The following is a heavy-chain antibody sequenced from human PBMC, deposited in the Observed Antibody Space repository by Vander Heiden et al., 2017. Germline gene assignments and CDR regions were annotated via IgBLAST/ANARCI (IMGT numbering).Heavy chain of an antibody. Sequence: QAQLQESGPGLVKPSETLSLTCAVSGGSISSYYWTCIRQPGGEGLEWIGQIHTSGSTNYNPSLRSRVTMSVDTSTNQVSLKLSSVTAADTAVYYCARRDSSSGWSFDYWGQGTLVTVSS. J-gene: IGHJ4*02. CDR1: GGSISSYY. D-gene: IGHD6-19*01. CDR3: ARRDSSSGWSFDY. V-gene: IGHV4-4*07. CDR2: IHTSGST.